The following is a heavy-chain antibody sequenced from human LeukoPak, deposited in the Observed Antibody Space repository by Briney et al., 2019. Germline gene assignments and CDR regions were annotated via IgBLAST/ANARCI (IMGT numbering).Heavy chain of an antibody. CDR3: AIRDGNNDRDY. J-gene: IGHJ4*02. V-gene: IGHV3-23*01. Sequence: GGSLRLSCAASRFTFSVHAMTWVRQAPGKGLDWVSSVTHDSDTTYYADSVKGRFTISRDNSKNTLYLQMDGLRVDDTALYYCAIRDGNNDRDYWGQGILVTVSS. CDR1: RFTFSVHA. D-gene: IGHD5-24*01. CDR2: VTHDSDTT.